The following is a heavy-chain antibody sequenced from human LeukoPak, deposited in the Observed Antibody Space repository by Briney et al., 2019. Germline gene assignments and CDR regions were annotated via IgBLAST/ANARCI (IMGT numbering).Heavy chain of an antibody. Sequence: ASVKVSFKASGYTFTGYYMHWVRQAPGQGLEWMGWINPNSGGTNYAQKFQGRVTMTRDTSISTAYMELSRLRSDDTAVYYCARDFWSGYYPYYYYDMDVWGQGTTVTVSS. CDR2: INPNSGGT. D-gene: IGHD3-3*01. CDR3: ARDFWSGYYPYYYYDMDV. V-gene: IGHV1-2*02. CDR1: GYTFTGYY. J-gene: IGHJ6*02.